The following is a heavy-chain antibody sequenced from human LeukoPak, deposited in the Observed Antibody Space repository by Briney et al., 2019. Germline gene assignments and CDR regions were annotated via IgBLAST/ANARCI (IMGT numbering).Heavy chain of an antibody. Sequence: GASVKVSCKASGGTFSSYTISWVRQAPGQGLEWMGRIIPILGIANYAQKFQGRVTITADKSTRTAYMELSSLRSEDTAVYYCARDPSPLPYTNWFDPWGQGTLXTVSS. CDR2: IIPILGIA. CDR1: GGTFSSYT. J-gene: IGHJ5*02. V-gene: IGHV1-69*04. CDR3: ARDPSPLPYTNWFDP. D-gene: IGHD3-9*01.